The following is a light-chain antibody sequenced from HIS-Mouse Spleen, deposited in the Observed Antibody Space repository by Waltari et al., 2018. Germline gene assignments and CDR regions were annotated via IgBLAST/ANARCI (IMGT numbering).Light chain of an antibody. Sequence: EIVLTQSPATLSLSPGDRATLSCRASQRVSSYLAWYQQKPGQAPRLLIYDASNRATGIPARFSGSGSGTDFTLTISSLEPEDFAVYYCQQRSNWLTFGGGTKVEIK. V-gene: IGKV3-11*01. CDR1: QRVSSY. J-gene: IGKJ4*01. CDR2: DAS. CDR3: QQRSNWLT.